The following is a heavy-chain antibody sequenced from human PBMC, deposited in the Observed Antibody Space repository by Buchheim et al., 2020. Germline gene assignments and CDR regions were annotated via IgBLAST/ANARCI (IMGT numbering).Heavy chain of an antibody. V-gene: IGHV3-30*04. J-gene: IGHJ6*02. CDR1: GFTFSSYA. CDR3: AREYDFWSGPIPHNDYYYGMDV. D-gene: IGHD3-3*01. CDR2: ISYDGSNK. Sequence: QVQLVESGGGVVQPGRSLRLSCAASGFTFSSYAMHWVRQAPGKGLEWVAVISYDGSNKYYADSGKGRFTISRDNSKNTLNLQMNSLRAEDTAVYYCAREYDFWSGPIPHNDYYYGMDVWGQGTT.